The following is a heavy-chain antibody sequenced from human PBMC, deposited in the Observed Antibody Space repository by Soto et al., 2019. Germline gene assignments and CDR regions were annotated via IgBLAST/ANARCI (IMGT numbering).Heavy chain of an antibody. V-gene: IGHV4-39*01. CDR3: ARDYDSSGYY. J-gene: IGHJ4*02. CDR1: GGSISTSSYF. D-gene: IGHD3-22*01. CDR2: IYYSGST. Sequence: QLQLQESGPGLVKPSETLSLTCTVSGGSISTSSYFWGWIRQPPGKGLEWIGSIYYSGSTYYNPSLTTRATISIATSKNQFSVKLSSGTAADTAVYSCARDYDSSGYYWGQGTLFTVSS.